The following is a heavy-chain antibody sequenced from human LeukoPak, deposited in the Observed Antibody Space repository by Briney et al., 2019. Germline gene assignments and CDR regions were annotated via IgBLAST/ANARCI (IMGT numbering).Heavy chain of an antibody. D-gene: IGHD1-26*01. Sequence: GGSLRLSCAASGFTFNDYGMHWVRQAPGKGLEWVAVISYDGSNKYYTDSVKGRFTISRDNSKSTLYLQMNSLRAEDTAVYYCARHRNKWELPPFDYWGQGTLVTVSS. CDR2: ISYDGSNK. CDR3: ARHRNKWELPPFDY. V-gene: IGHV3-30*03. J-gene: IGHJ4*02. CDR1: GFTFNDYG.